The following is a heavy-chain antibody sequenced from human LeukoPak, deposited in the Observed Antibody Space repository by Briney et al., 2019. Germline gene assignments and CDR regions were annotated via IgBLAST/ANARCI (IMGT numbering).Heavy chain of an antibody. Sequence: SETLSLTCTVSDGSINGYYWSWIRQSPGKGLESLGYIYYTGSTNYNPSLKRRVTMSVDTSRNQFFLRLSSVTAADTAVYYCERGRNGYDGYASGSGWFDPWGQGILVTVSS. CDR1: DGSINGYY. J-gene: IGHJ5*02. V-gene: IGHV4-59*01. CDR3: ERGRNGYDGYASGSGWFDP. CDR2: IYYTGST. D-gene: IGHD5-12*01.